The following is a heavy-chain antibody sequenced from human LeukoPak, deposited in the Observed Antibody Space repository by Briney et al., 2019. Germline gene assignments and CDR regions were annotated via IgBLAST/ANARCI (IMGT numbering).Heavy chain of an antibody. Sequence: PSETLSLTCTVSGGSISSYYWSWIRQPPGKGLEWIGYIYYSGSTNYNPSLKSRVTISVDTSKNQFSLKLSSVTAADTAVYYCARARVSIAAATGWFDPWGQGTLVTVSS. CDR1: GGSISSYY. D-gene: IGHD6-13*01. CDR3: ARARVSIAAATGWFDP. J-gene: IGHJ5*02. V-gene: IGHV4-59*08. CDR2: IYYSGST.